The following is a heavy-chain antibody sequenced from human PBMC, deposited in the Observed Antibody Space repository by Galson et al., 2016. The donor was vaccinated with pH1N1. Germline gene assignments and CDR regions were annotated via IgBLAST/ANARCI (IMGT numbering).Heavy chain of an antibody. D-gene: IGHD3-10*01. J-gene: IGHJ6*01. Sequence: SLRLSCAASGFTLSAYYMGWIRQAPGKGLEWISYISANGDTKHYAESVKGRFTVSRDNPENLLYLEMNSLRGDDTAVYFCARVGAMLTSYYHGMDAWGRGPRSSSRQ. CDR2: ISANGDTK. CDR3: ARVGAMLTSYYHGMDA. V-gene: IGHV3-11*01. CDR1: GFTLSAYY.